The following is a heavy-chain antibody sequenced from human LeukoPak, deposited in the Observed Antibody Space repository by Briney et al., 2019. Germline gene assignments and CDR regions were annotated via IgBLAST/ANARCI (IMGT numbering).Heavy chain of an antibody. CDR2: IYYSGST. Sequence: SGTLSLTCTVSGGSISSSSYYWGWIRQPPGKGLEWIGSIYYSGSTYYNPSLKSRVTISVDTSKNQFSLKLSSVTAADTAVYYCARHIVGAIRAFSDWGQGTLVTVSS. V-gene: IGHV4-39*01. J-gene: IGHJ4*02. CDR3: ARHIVGAIRAFSD. D-gene: IGHD1-26*01. CDR1: GGSISSSSYY.